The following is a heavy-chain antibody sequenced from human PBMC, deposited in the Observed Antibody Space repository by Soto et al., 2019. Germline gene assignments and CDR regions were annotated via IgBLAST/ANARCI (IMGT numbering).Heavy chain of an antibody. CDR2: ISGSGGST. CDR1: GFTFSSYA. V-gene: IGHV3-23*01. CDR3: AKDGTGYYPGDRAAFDI. J-gene: IGHJ3*02. Sequence: SCAASGFTFSSYAMSWVRQAPGKGLEWVSAISGSGGSTYYADSVKGRFTISRDNSKNTLYLQMNSLRAEDTAVYYCAKDGTGYYPGDRAAFDIWGQGTMVTVS. D-gene: IGHD3-9*01.